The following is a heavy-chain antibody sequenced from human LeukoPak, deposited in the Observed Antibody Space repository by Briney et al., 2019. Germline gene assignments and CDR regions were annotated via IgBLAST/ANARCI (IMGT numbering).Heavy chain of an antibody. Sequence: GASVKVSCKASGYTFSSYGITWVRQAPGQGLEWMGWISAYNGNTNYAQKLQSRVTMTTDTSTSTAYMELRSLRSDDTAVYYCARNYYDSSGYPGADAFDIWGQGTMVTVSS. V-gene: IGHV1-18*01. J-gene: IGHJ3*02. CDR1: GYTFSSYG. D-gene: IGHD3-22*01. CDR2: ISAYNGNT. CDR3: ARNYYDSSGYPGADAFDI.